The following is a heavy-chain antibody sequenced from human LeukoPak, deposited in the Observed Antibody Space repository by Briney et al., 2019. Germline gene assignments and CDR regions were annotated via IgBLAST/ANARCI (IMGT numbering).Heavy chain of an antibody. Sequence: GGSLRLCCAAGGFTFSSYRMKGLRQAPGKGLEWVSSISSSSSYIYYADSVKGRFTISRDNAKNSLYLQMNSLRAEDTAVYYCAREGVGVDTAMVKDYWGQGTLVTVSS. CDR1: GFTFSSYR. CDR3: AREGVGVDTAMVKDY. D-gene: IGHD5-18*01. V-gene: IGHV3-21*01. J-gene: IGHJ4*02. CDR2: ISSSSSYI.